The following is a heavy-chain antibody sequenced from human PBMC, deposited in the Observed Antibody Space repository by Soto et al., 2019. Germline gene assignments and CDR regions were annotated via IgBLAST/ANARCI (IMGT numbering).Heavy chain of an antibody. D-gene: IGHD3-10*01. CDR3: AKGRYYGSGSYYDY. CDR2: ISGSGGST. CDR1: GFTFSSYA. Sequence: GGSLRLSCAASGFTFSSYAMSWVRQAPGKGLEWVSAISGSGGSTYYADSVKGRFTISRDNSKNTLYLQMNSLGAEDTAVYYCAKGRYYGSGSYYDYWGQGTLVTVSS. V-gene: IGHV3-23*01. J-gene: IGHJ4*02.